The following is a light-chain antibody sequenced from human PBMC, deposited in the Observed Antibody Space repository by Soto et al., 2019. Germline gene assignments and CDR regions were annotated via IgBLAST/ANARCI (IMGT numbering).Light chain of an antibody. V-gene: IGKV1-12*02. Sequence: IRMTQSPSSLSASTGDRVTITCRASQGISIWLAWYQQKPGKAPRLLVYSASSLRSGVPSRFSGSGSGTDFTLTISSLQPEDIATYYCQQADTFPFTFGQGTRLE. CDR1: QGISIW. CDR2: SAS. J-gene: IGKJ5*01. CDR3: QQADTFPFT.